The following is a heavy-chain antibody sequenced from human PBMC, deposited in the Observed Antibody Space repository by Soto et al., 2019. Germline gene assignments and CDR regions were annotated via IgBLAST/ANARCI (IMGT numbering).Heavy chain of an antibody. CDR1: GGTFSSYA. D-gene: IGHD6-6*01. Sequence: QVQLVQSGAEVKKPGSSVKVSCKASGGTFSSYAISWVRQAPGQGLEWMGGIIPIFGTANYAQKYQGRVTITADESTSTAHIELSSLRSEDTAVYYCARLLRPRRGSSYFDYWGQGTLVTVSS. J-gene: IGHJ4*02. CDR3: ARLLRPRRGSSYFDY. V-gene: IGHV1-69*01. CDR2: IIPIFGTA.